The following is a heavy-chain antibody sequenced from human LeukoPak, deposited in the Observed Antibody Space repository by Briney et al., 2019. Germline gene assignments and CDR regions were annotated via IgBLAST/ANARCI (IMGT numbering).Heavy chain of an antibody. CDR2: ILYDGSNK. D-gene: IGHD4-17*01. Sequence: PGRSLRLSCAASGCTFSRYGMRWVRQAPGRGLGWVAVILYDGSNKYYADSVKGRFTISRDNSKNTLYLQTNSLRAEDTAVYYCARGKRRAVTTTAAFDIWGQGTTVSASS. CDR1: GCTFSRYG. J-gene: IGHJ3*02. CDR3: ARGKRRAVTTTAAFDI. V-gene: IGHV3-33*01.